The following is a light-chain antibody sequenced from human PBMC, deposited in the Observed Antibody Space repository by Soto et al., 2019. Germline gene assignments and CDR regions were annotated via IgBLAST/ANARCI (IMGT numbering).Light chain of an antibody. Sequence: EIVLTQSPAPLSLSPGEIATLSCRASQSVSSYLAWYQQTPGQAPRLLIYDASSRATGIPARFSGSGSGTEFTLTISSLEPEDFAVYYCQQRSNWPVTFGQGTRVDIK. V-gene: IGKV3-11*01. CDR1: QSVSSY. CDR2: DAS. J-gene: IGKJ1*01. CDR3: QQRSNWPVT.